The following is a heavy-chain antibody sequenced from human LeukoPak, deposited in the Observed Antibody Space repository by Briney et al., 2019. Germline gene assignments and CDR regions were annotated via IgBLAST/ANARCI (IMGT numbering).Heavy chain of an antibody. CDR3: AKGDWDFDY. CDR2: ISYDGSNK. CDR1: GFTFSSYG. D-gene: IGHD3-9*01. V-gene: IGHV3-30*18. Sequence: GGSLRLSCAASGFTFSSYGMHWVRQAPGKGLEWVAVISYDGSNKYYADSVKGRFTISRDNSKNTLYLQMNSLRAEDTAVYYCAKGDWDFDYWGQGTLVTVSS. J-gene: IGHJ4*02.